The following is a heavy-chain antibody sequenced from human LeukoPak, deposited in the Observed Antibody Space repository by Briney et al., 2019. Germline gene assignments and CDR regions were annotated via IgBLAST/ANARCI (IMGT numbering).Heavy chain of an antibody. D-gene: IGHD3-22*01. CDR1: GFTFGSDA. V-gene: IGHV3-23*01. Sequence: GGSLRLPCAASGFTFGSDAMSWVRQAPGKGLEWVSSINAGGSYTYYADSVKGRFTISRDNSRNTVYLQMNSLRAEDTAVYYCAKGRRGFYDSSGYFYIFDYWGQGTLDTVSS. CDR2: INAGGSYT. J-gene: IGHJ4*02. CDR3: AKGRRGFYDSSGYFYIFDY.